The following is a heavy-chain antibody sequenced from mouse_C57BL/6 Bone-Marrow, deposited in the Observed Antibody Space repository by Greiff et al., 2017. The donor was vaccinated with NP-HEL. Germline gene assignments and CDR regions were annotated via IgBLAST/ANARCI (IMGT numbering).Heavy chain of an antibody. CDR3: ASGDYGCFDY. J-gene: IGHJ2*01. CDR1: GYTFTSYW. CDR2: IDPSDSYT. D-gene: IGHD2-2*01. V-gene: IGHV1-69*01. Sequence: VQLQQPGAELVMPGASVKLSCKASGYTFTSYWMHWVKQRPGQGLEWIGEIDPSDSYTNYNQKFKGKSTLTVDKSSSTAYMQLSSLTSEDSAVYYCASGDYGCFDYWGQGTTLTVSS.